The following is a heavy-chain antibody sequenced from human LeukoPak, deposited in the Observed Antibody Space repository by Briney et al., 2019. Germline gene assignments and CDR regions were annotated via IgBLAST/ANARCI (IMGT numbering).Heavy chain of an antibody. D-gene: IGHD6-19*01. CDR1: GYTFTSYG. J-gene: IGHJ4*02. CDR3: ARDLPGIAVVSPHDY. CDR2: ISAYNGNT. V-gene: IGHV1-18*01. Sequence: GASVKVSCKASGYTFTSYGISWVRQAPGQGLEWMGWISAYNGNTNYAQKLQGRVTMTTDTSTSTAYMELRSLRSDDTAVYYCARDLPGIAVVSPHDYWGQGTLVTVSS.